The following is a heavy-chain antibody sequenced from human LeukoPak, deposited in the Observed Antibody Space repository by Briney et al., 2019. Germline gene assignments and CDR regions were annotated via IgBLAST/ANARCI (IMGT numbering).Heavy chain of an antibody. J-gene: IGHJ4*02. D-gene: IGHD4-17*01. CDR1: GFTFSSYW. CDR2: INYSGTI. V-gene: IGHV4-34*01. CDR3: ARGAVTTPYPIDF. Sequence: GSLRLSCAASGFTFSSYWMSWVRQPPGQGLEWIGDINYSGTINYNPSLKSRVTLSLDTSKKQFSVKLTSVTAADTAVYYCARGAVTTPYPIDFWGQGTLVTVSS.